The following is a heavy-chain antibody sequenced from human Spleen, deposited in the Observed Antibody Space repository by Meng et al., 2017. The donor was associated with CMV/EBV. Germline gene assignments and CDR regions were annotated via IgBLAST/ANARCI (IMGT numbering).Heavy chain of an antibody. D-gene: IGHD6-19*01. V-gene: IGHV3-66*02. CDR3: AKWGPSSGWYAPDS. CDR2: IYSGGST. J-gene: IGHJ4*02. Sequence: GESLKISCAASGFTFSSYAMHWVRQAPGKGLEWVSVIYSGGSTFYADSVKGRFTISRDNSKNTLYLQMNSLRAEDTAVYYCAKWGPSSGWYAPDSWGQGMLVTVSS. CDR1: GFTFSSYA.